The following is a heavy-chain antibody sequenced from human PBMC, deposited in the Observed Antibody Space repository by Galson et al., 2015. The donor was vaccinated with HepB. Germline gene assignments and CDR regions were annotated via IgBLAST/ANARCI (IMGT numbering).Heavy chain of an antibody. V-gene: IGHV1-69*13. Sequence: SVKVSCKASGGTINSYAISWVRQAPGRELEWMGGIIPVFGATDYAQKFQGRATITADDSTGTVYMQLSSLRSEDTAVYYCATDPGRRYYYYNMDVWGKGTTVTVSS. CDR2: IIPVFGAT. CDR1: GGTINSYA. J-gene: IGHJ6*03. CDR3: ATDPGRRYYYYNMDV.